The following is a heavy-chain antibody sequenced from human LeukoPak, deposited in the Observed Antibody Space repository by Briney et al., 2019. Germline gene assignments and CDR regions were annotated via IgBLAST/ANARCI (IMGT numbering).Heavy chain of an antibody. D-gene: IGHD3-10*01. Sequence: SGPTLVKPTQTLTLTCTFSGFSLTTSGVGVGWIRQPPGKALEWLARIDWDDDKHYNTSLKTRLSISKDTSKNQVVLTMTNIDPVDTATYYCARSTLYYYGSRTYYNVVWFDSWGQGTLVTVSS. CDR3: ARSTLYYYGSRTYYNVVWFDS. CDR2: IDWDDDK. V-gene: IGHV2-70*11. J-gene: IGHJ5*01. CDR1: GFSLTTSGVG.